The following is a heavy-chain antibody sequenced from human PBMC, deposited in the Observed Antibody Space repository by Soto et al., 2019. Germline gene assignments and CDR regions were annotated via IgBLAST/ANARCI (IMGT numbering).Heavy chain of an antibody. CDR1: GFTFSDYY. CDR3: ARRWGSSGWYVIDY. CDR2: ISSSSSYT. D-gene: IGHD6-19*01. J-gene: IGHJ4*02. Sequence: QVQLVESGGGLVKPGGSLRLSCAASGFTFSDYYMSWIRQAPGKGLEWVSYISSSSSYTNYADSVKGRFTISRDNAKNSLYLQMNSLRAEDTAVYYWARRWGSSGWYVIDYWGQGTLVTVSS. V-gene: IGHV3-11*06.